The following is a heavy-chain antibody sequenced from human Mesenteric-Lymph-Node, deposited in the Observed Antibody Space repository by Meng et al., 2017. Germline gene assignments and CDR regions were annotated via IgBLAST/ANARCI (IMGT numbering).Heavy chain of an antibody. CDR2: IHHGVNI. D-gene: IGHD2-15*01. Sequence: QLQESCSGLVRPSQPLSLTCAVSGDSGARGNYSWTWIRQPPGKGLEWIGYIHHGVNIYYTPSLRSRVTISVDKSRSQFSLKLTSVSAADTAVYYCVRDTRRGGGWFDPWGQGTLVTVSS. V-gene: IGHV4-30-2*01. CDR3: VRDTRRGGGWFDP. J-gene: IGHJ5*02. CDR1: GDSGARGNYS.